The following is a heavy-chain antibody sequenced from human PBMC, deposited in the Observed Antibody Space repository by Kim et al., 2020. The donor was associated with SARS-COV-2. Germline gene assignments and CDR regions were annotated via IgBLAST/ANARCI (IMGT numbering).Heavy chain of an antibody. CDR1: GGTFSSYA. CDR3: ARGGGDYYDSSGYVC. J-gene: IGHJ4*02. CDR2: IIPILGIA. D-gene: IGHD3-22*01. Sequence: SVKVSSKASGGTFSSYAISWLRQAPGQGLEWMGRIIPILGIANYAQKFQGRVTITADKSTSTAYMELSSLRSEDTAVYYCARGGGDYYDSSGYVCWGQGTLVTVSS. V-gene: IGHV1-69*04.